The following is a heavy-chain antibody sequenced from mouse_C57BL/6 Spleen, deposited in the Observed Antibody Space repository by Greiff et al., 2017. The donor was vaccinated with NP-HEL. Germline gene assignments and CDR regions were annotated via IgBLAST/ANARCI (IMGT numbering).Heavy chain of an antibody. CDR2: INPNNGGT. Sequence: VQLQQSGPELVKPGASVKISCKASGYTFTDYYMNWVKQSHGKSLEWIGDINPNNGGTSYNQKFKGKATLTVDKSSSTAYMELRSLTSEDSAVYYCARPDYYGSSYVGYFDVWGTGTTVTVSS. J-gene: IGHJ1*03. CDR1: GYTFTDYY. D-gene: IGHD1-1*01. V-gene: IGHV1-26*01. CDR3: ARPDYYGSSYVGYFDV.